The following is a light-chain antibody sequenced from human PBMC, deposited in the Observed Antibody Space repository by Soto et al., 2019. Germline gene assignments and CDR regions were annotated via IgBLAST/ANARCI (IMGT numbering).Light chain of an antibody. J-gene: IGKJ1*01. CDR2: ATS. Sequence: EVVLTQSPGTLSLSPGERTTLSCRARQSVSSSYLAWYQQKPGQAPRLLIYATSSRATGIPYRFSGSGSGTDFTLTISRLEPEDFAVYYCQQYGSSRWTFGQGTKVEIK. V-gene: IGKV3-20*01. CDR1: QSVSSSY. CDR3: QQYGSSRWT.